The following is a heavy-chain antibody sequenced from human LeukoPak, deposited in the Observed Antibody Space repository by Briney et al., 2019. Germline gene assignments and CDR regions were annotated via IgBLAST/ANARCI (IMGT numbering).Heavy chain of an antibody. V-gene: IGHV4-59*01. CDR3: ARVLYSGSYYYYYGMDV. Sequence: SETLSLTCTVSGGSISSYYWSWIRQPPGKGLEWIGYIYYSGSTNYNPSLKSRVTISVDTSENRFSLKLSSVTAADTAVYYCARVLYSGSYYYYYGMDVWGQGTTVTVSS. J-gene: IGHJ6*02. CDR2: IYYSGST. CDR1: GGSISSYY. D-gene: IGHD1-26*01.